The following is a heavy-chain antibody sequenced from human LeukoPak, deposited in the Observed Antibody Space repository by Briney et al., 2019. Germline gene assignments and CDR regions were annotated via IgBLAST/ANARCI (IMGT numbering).Heavy chain of an antibody. V-gene: IGHV4-59*01. CDR2: IYYSGIT. D-gene: IGHD2-15*01. CDR1: RGSITSYN. CDR3: AREGSGPNGGYDY. J-gene: IGHJ4*02. Sequence: SETLSLTCTDSRGSITSYNWSWIRQPPGKGLEWIGYIYYSGITNYNPSLKSRVTISVDASKNQFSLKLSSVTAADTAVYYCAREGSGPNGGYDYWGQGSLVTVCS.